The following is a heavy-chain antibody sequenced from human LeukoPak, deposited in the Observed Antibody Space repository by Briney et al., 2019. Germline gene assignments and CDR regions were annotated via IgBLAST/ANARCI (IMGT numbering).Heavy chain of an antibody. Sequence: SETLSLTCAVYGGSFSGYYWSWIRQPPGKGLEWIGEINHSGSTNYNPSLKSRVTISVDTSKNQFSLKLSSVTAADTAVCYCARSRDFWTWWFDPWGQGTLVTVSS. J-gene: IGHJ5*02. CDR1: GGSFSGYY. D-gene: IGHD3-3*01. V-gene: IGHV4-34*01. CDR3: ARSRDFWTWWFDP. CDR2: INHSGST.